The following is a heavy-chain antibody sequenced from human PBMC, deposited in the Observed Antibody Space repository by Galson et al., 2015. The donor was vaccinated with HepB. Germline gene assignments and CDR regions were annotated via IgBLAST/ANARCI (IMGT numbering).Heavy chain of an antibody. V-gene: IGHV7-4-1*02. D-gene: IGHD3-10*01. CDR3: ARDGGDSSGRHHFQH. CDR1: GYTFTIYA. Sequence: SVKVSCKASGYTFTIYAMNWVRQAPGQGLEWMGWINTNTGNPTYAQGFTGRFVFSLDTSVSTAYLQISSLKAEDTAVYYCARDGGDSSGRHHFQHWGQGTLSPSPQ. J-gene: IGHJ1*01. CDR2: INTNTGNP.